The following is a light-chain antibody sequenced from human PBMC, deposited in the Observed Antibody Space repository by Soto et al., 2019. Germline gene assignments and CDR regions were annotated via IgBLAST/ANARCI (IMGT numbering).Light chain of an antibody. CDR2: DAS. J-gene: IGKJ1*01. V-gene: IGKV1-39*01. Sequence: EIQMTQSPSSLSASVGDRVTITCRASQSISNYLNWYQQKPGKAPNLLIYDASSLQSGVPSRFSGSGSGTEFTLTISRLQPEDVATYYCQHWSFGQGTKVDI. CDR3: QHWS. CDR1: QSISNY.